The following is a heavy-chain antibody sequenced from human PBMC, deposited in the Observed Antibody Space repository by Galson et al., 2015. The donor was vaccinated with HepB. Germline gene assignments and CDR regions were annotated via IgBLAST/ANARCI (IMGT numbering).Heavy chain of an antibody. Sequence: SLRLSCAASGFTYSYYTMTWIRQAPGKGLESISYISSTSNTVYYADSVRGRFTISRDNAKSSVYLQMNSLRAEDTAVYYCASAGYDLWSGPPDDAFDVWGQGTMITVSS. J-gene: IGHJ3*01. CDR2: ISSTSNTV. CDR3: ASAGYDLWSGPPDDAFDV. D-gene: IGHD3-3*01. V-gene: IGHV3-11*04. CDR1: GFTYSYYT.